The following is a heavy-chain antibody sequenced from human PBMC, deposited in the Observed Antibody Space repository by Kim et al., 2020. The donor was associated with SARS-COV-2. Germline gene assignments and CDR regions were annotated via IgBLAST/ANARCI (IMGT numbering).Heavy chain of an antibody. CDR2: INHSGST. Sequence: SETLSLTCAVYGGSFSGYYWSWIRQPPGKGLEWIGEINHSGSTNYNPSLKSRVTISVDTSKNQFSLKLSSVTAADTAVYYCARELYYDSNGYHYWGQGTL. D-gene: IGHD3-22*01. CDR1: GGSFSGYY. J-gene: IGHJ4*02. V-gene: IGHV4-34*01. CDR3: ARELYYDSNGYHY.